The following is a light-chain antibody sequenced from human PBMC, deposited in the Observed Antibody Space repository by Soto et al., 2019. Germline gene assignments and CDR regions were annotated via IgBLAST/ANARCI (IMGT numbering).Light chain of an antibody. CDR1: QSVSNN. Sequence: EIVMTQSPGTLSVSPGERATLSCRASQSVSNNLAWYQQKPGQAPRLLIYDAFSRATGIPARFSGSGSGTDFTLTISSLEPEDFAVYYCQQRSNWPITFGQGTRLEIK. CDR3: QQRSNWPIT. J-gene: IGKJ5*01. CDR2: DAF. V-gene: IGKV3-11*01.